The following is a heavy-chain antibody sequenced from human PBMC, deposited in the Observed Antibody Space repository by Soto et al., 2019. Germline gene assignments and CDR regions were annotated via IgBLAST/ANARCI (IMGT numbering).Heavy chain of an antibody. V-gene: IGHV3-21*01. CDR3: ARDMVVPAATILGGTYYYYYGMDV. D-gene: IGHD2-2*01. J-gene: IGHJ6*02. CDR2: ISSSSYI. Sequence: EVQLVESGGGLVKPGGSLRLSCAASGFTFSSYSMNWVRQAPGKGLEWVSSISSSSYIYYADSVKGRFTISRDNAKNSLYLQMNSLRAEDTAVYYCARDMVVPAATILGGTYYYYYGMDVWGQGTTVTVSS. CDR1: GFTFSSYS.